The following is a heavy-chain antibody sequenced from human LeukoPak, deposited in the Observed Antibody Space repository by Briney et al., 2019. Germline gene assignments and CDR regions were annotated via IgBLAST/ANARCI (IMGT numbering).Heavy chain of an antibody. J-gene: IGHJ4*02. CDR1: GFIVSSNY. Sequence: GGSLRLSCAASGFIVSSNYMSWVRQAPGKGLEWVSVIYSDRTTKYAEFVKGRFTISRDNSKNTLYLQMNSLRAEDTAVYYCARVVDHDYGDYYLDYWGQGTLVTVSS. CDR2: IYSDRTT. CDR3: ARVVDHDYGDYYLDY. V-gene: IGHV3-66*01. D-gene: IGHD4-17*01.